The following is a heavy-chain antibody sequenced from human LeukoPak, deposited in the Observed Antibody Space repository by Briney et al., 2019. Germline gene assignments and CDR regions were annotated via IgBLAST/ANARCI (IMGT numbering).Heavy chain of an antibody. CDR1: GGSISRSYYY. CDR3: ARARVRSYSYDSDGSYTSDWVFDL. CDR2: VYYSGST. D-gene: IGHD3-22*01. J-gene: IGHJ2*01. Sequence: SETLSLTCTVSGGSISRSYYYWGWIRQPPGKGLEWIGSVYYSGSTYYNPSLKSRATISVDTSKNQFSLKLSSVPAADTAVYYCARARVRSYSYDSDGSYTSDWVFDLWGRGTLVTVSS. V-gene: IGHV4-39*01.